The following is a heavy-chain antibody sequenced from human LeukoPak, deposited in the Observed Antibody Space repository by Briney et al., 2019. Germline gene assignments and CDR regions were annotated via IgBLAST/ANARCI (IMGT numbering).Heavy chain of an antibody. CDR1: GGSFSGYY. D-gene: IGHD3-22*01. Sequence: SETLSLTCAVYGGSFSGYYWSWIRQPPGKGLEWIGEINHSGSTNYNPSLKSRVTMSVDTSKNQFSLKLSSVTAADTAVYYCARDFSSYYYDSSGSEWGQGTLVTVSS. V-gene: IGHV4-34*01. CDR2: INHSGST. J-gene: IGHJ4*02. CDR3: ARDFSSYYYDSSGSE.